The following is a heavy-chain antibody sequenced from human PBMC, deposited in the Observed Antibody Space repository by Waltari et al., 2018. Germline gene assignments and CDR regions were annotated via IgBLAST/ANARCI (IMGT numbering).Heavy chain of an antibody. CDR1: GDSMSSTDW. J-gene: IGHJ4*02. V-gene: IGHV4-4*02. CDR3: ARDRGRGIYLDS. Sequence: QLQLQESGPGLVKPSGTLSLTCTVSGDSMSSTDWWSWVRQSPEKGLEWIGQIHRSGITNYNPSLESRVTISIDTSNNQFSLKVTSTTAADTAVYYCARDRGRGIYLDSWGQGTLVTVSP. D-gene: IGHD2-15*01. CDR2: IHRSGIT.